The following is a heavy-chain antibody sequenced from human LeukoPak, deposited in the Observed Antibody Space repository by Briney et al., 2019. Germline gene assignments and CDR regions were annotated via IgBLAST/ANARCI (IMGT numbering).Heavy chain of an antibody. J-gene: IGHJ4*02. V-gene: IGHV3-48*04. CDR2: ISSSSSTI. CDR1: GFTFSSYS. D-gene: IGHD1-26*01. Sequence: SGGSLRLSCAASGFTFSSYSMNWVRQAPGKGLEWVSYISSSSSTIYYADSVKGRFTISRDNAKNSLYLQMNSLRAEDTAVYYCAREMGRGVGYWGQGTLVTVSS. CDR3: AREMGRGVGY.